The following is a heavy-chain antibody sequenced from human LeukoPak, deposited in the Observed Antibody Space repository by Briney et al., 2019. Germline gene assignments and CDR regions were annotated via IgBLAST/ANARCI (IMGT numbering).Heavy chain of an antibody. V-gene: IGHV1-69*13. CDR2: IIPIFGTA. D-gene: IGHD2-2*01. J-gene: IGHJ4*02. CDR1: GYTFTSYG. Sequence: ASVKVSCKASGYTFTSYGISWVRQAPGQGLEWVGGIIPIFGTANYAQKFQGRVTITADESTSTAYMELSSLRSEDTAVYYCARGLPAAILVRIDYFDYWGQGTLVTVSS. CDR3: ARGLPAAILVRIDYFDY.